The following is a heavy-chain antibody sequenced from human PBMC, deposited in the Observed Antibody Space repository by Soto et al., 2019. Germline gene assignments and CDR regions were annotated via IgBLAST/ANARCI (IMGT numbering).Heavy chain of an antibody. Sequence: ASVKVSCKASGYTFTGYYMHWVRQAPGQGLEWMGWINPNSGGTNYAQKFQGRVTMTRDTSISTAYMELSRLRSDDTAVYCCASLDYPYYYYGMDVWGQGTTVTVSS. CDR1: GYTFTGYY. CDR3: ASLDYPYYYYGMDV. J-gene: IGHJ6*02. V-gene: IGHV1-2*02. D-gene: IGHD4-17*01. CDR2: INPNSGGT.